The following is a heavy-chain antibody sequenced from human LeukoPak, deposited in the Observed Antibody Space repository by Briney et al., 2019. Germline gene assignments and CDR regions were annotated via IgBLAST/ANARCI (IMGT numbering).Heavy chain of an antibody. J-gene: IGHJ4*02. CDR3: ARDRESSSWFDY. D-gene: IGHD6-13*01. Sequence: PGGSLRLSCAASGFTFSSYGMHWVRQAPGKGLEWVAFIRYDGSNKYYADSVKGRFTTSRDNAKNSLYLQMNSLRAEDTAVYYCARDRESSSWFDYWGQGTLVTVSS. CDR2: IRYDGSNK. CDR1: GFTFSSYG. V-gene: IGHV3-30*02.